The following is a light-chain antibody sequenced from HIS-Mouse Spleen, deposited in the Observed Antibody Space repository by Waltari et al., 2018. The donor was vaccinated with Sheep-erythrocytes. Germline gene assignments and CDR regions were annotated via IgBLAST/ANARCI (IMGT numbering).Light chain of an antibody. Sequence: QSALTQPASVSGSPGQSITISCTGTSSDVGSYNLVSWYQQHPGKAPKLMSYEGSQRPSGCSNRFSGSKSGNTASLTISGLQAEDEADYYCCSYAGSSTPWVFGGGTKLTVL. CDR3: CSYAGSSTPWV. V-gene: IGLV2-23*01. CDR1: SSDVGSYNL. CDR2: EGS. J-gene: IGLJ3*02.